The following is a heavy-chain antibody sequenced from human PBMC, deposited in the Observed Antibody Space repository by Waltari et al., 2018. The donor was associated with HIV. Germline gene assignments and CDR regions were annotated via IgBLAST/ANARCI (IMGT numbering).Heavy chain of an antibody. CDR3: ARDGGTYYIDY. CDR1: VFTFQHYS. CDR2: ISNSGTTI. Sequence: QVQLLESGGGLVKPGGSLRLSCAAPVFTFQHYSMTWTHMVTGKGLEWISFISNSGTTIYYADSVKGRFTISRDNAKNSLYLQMNTLRAGDTAVYYCARDGGTYYIDYWGQGTLVTVSS. V-gene: IGHV3-11*01. J-gene: IGHJ4*02. D-gene: IGHD1-1*01.